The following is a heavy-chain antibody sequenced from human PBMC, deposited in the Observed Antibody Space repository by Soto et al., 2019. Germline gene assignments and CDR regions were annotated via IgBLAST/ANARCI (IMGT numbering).Heavy chain of an antibody. J-gene: IGHJ5*02. CDR1: GGSFGGYC. CDR2: INHSGST. D-gene: IGHD3-9*01. V-gene: IGHV4-34*01. Sequence: PSETLCPTYGVEGGSFGGYCGRCIRQPPGKGLEWIGEINHSGSTNYNPSAKSRVTISVDTSKNQFSLKLSSVTAADTAVYYCAREVGRLRYKVRLEPWRQGSLVTVTS. CDR3: AREVGRLRYKVRLEP.